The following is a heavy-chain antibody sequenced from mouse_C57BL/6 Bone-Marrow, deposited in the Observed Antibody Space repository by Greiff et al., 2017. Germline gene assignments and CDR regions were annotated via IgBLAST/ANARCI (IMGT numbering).Heavy chain of an antibody. J-gene: IGHJ1*03. V-gene: IGHV5-12*01. CDR2: ISNGGGST. CDR1: GFTFTDYY. D-gene: IGHD2-3*01. Sequence: EVKLLESGGGLVQPGGSLKLSCAASGFTFTDYYMYWVRQTPEQRLEWVAYISNGGGSTYYPDTVKGRFTLSRDNAKNHVYLEMSRLKSEDTAMYYCARQGGYYAWYFDVWGTGTTVTGSS. CDR3: ARQGGYYAWYFDV.